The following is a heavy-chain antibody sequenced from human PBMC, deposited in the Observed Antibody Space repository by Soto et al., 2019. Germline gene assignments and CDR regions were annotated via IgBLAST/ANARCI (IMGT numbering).Heavy chain of an antibody. CDR2: ISWNSGSI. CDR3: AKSKGIMITFGGVIVGGTFDY. V-gene: IGHV3-9*01. Sequence: GGSLRLSCAASGFTFDDYAMHWVRQAPGKGLEWVSGISWNSGSIGYADSVKGRFTISRDNAKNSLYLQMNSLRAEDTALYYCAKSKGIMITFGGVIVGGTFDYWGQGTLVTVSS. CDR1: GFTFDDYA. J-gene: IGHJ4*02. D-gene: IGHD3-16*02.